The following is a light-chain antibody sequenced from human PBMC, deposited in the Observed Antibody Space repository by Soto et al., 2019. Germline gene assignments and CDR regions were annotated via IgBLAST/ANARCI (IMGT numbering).Light chain of an antibody. CDR3: QQSYSTWT. CDR2: AAS. CDR1: QSISSS. V-gene: IGKV1-39*01. Sequence: DIQMTQSPSSLSASVGDIVTITCRASQSISSSLNWYQQKPGKAPKHLIYAASSLQSGVPSRFSGSGSGTDFTLTISRLQPEDFATYYCQQSYSTWTFGQGTKVEIK. J-gene: IGKJ1*01.